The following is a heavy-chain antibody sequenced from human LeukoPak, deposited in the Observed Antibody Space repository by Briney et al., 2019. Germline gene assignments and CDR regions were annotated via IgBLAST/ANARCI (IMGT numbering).Heavy chain of an antibody. V-gene: IGHV3-23*01. D-gene: IGHD4-17*01. CDR3: ARGTTVDY. J-gene: IGHJ4*02. CDR2: ISGPGGST. CDR1: GFTFSSYS. Sequence: PGWSLTLSCAASGFTFSSYSMNWLRQAPGKGLEWVSAISGPGGSTFYADSVKGRFTISRDNSKNSLNLQMNSLRAEDTATYYYARGTTVDYWGQGTLLTVSS.